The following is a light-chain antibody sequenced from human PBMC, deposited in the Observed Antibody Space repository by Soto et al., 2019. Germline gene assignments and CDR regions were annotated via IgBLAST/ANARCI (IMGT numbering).Light chain of an antibody. V-gene: IGKV1-39*01. J-gene: IGKJ1*01. CDR1: QGISSY. Sequence: IQLTQSPSSLSASVGARVPITCRASQGISSYLGWYQQKPGKAPNLLIYDASTLHSGVPSRFSGSGSGTDFTLTISSLQPEDFATYYCQQSYSALVAFGQGTKVDIK. CDR2: DAS. CDR3: QQSYSALVA.